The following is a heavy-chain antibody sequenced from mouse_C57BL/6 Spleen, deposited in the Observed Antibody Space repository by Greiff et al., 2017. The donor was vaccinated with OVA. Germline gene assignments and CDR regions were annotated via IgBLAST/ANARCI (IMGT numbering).Heavy chain of an antibody. D-gene: IGHD1-1*01. CDR3: ARIGYYGSSPWFAD. J-gene: IGHJ3*01. Sequence: LKESGPGILQPSQTLSLTCSFSGFSLSTFGMGVGWIRQPSGKGLEWLAHIWWDDDKYYNPALKSRLPISKDTSKNQVFLKIANVDTADTATYYCARIGYYGSSPWFADWGQGTLVTVSA. V-gene: IGHV8-8*01. CDR2: IWWDDDK. CDR1: GFSLSTFGMG.